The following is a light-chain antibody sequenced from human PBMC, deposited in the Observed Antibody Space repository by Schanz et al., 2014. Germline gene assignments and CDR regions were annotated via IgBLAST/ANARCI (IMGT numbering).Light chain of an antibody. CDR1: SSDVGGYNY. V-gene: IGLV2-14*01. CDR3: AAWDVLLSGWV. CDR2: DVS. Sequence: QSALTQPASVSGSPGQSITISCTGTSSDVGGYNYVSWYQQHPGKAPKLMIYDVSNRPSGVPDRFSGSKSANTASLTVSGLQSEDDADYYCAAWDVLLSGWVFGGGTKLTVL. J-gene: IGLJ3*02.